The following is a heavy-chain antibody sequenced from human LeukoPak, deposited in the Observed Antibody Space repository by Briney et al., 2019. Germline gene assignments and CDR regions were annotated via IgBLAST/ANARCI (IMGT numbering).Heavy chain of an antibody. D-gene: IGHD3-22*01. CDR1: GLTFSRYA. CDR2: ISGSGGGT. J-gene: IGHJ4*02. V-gene: IGHV3-23*01. CDR3: ARRRNSSDGMDFDY. Sequence: GGSLRLSCAASGLTFSRYAMSWVRQAPGKGLEWVSVISGSGGGTYYADSLKGRFTISRDNAKNTLFLQMISLTAEDTAVYYCARRRNSSDGMDFDYWGQGTLVTVSS.